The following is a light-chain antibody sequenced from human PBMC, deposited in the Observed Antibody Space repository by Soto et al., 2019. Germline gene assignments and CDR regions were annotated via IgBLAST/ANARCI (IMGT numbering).Light chain of an antibody. CDR3: QQRSNWPGT. CDR1: QSVSSY. Sequence: EIVLTQSPGTLSLSLGGRATLSCRASQSVSSYLAWYQQKPGQAPRLLIYDASNRATGIPARFSGSGSGTDFTLTISSLEPEDFAVYYCQQRSNWPGTFGQGTKVDIK. J-gene: IGKJ1*01. CDR2: DAS. V-gene: IGKV3-11*01.